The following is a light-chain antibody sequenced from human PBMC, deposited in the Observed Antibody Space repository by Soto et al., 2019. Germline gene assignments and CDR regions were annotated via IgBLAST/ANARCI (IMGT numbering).Light chain of an antibody. CDR2: RAS. CDR3: QQYNSYSIT. Sequence: DIQMTQSPSTLSASVGDRVTITCRASQSISSWLAWYQQKPGKAPKLLIYRASSLQSGVPSRFSGSGSGTEFTLTISSLQPADFATYYCQQYNSYSITFGPGTKVDAK. CDR1: QSISSW. V-gene: IGKV1-5*03. J-gene: IGKJ3*01.